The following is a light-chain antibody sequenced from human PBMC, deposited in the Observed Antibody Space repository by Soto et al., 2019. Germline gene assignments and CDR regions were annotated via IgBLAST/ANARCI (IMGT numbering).Light chain of an antibody. CDR1: RSDLGGYNY. CDR2: DVS. J-gene: IGLJ2*01. CDR3: SSYTSSLVV. V-gene: IGLV2-14*01. Sequence: QSVLTQPASVSGSPGQSITISCTGTRSDLGGYNYVSWYQQHPGKAPKLMIYDVSNRPSGVSNRFSGSKSGNTASLTISGLKAEDEADYYSSSYTSSLVVFGGGTKLTVL.